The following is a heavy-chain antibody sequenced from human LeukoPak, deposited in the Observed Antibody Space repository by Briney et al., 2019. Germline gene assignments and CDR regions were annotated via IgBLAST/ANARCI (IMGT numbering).Heavy chain of an antibody. V-gene: IGHV1-18*04. CDR2: ISPYNGDT. J-gene: IGHJ4*02. Sequence: GSVKISCNASGYTFINYGISWVRQAPGQGLEWMGWISPYNGDTDYAQKVQGRVIMTTDTSTSTAYMELRSLTSDDTAVYYCARGSGGYYYFDYWGQGSLVTVSS. CDR3: ARGSGGYYYFDY. CDR1: GYTFINYG. D-gene: IGHD1-26*01.